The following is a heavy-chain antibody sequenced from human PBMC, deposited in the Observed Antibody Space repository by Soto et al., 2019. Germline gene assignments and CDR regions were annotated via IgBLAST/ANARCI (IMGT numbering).Heavy chain of an antibody. CDR2: IYYSGST. J-gene: IGHJ4*02. D-gene: IGHD3-10*01. CDR3: ARKGYGSGSSCYFDY. V-gene: IGHV4-28*01. Sequence: SSETLSLTCAVSGYSISSSNWWGWIRQPPGKGLEWIGYIYYSGSTYYNPSLKSRVTMSVDTSKNQFSLKLSSVTAVDTAVYYCARKGYGSGSSCYFDYWGKGTRVTVSS. CDR1: GYSISSSNW.